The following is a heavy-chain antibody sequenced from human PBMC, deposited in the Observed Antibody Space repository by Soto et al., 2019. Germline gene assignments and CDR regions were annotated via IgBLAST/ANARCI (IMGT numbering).Heavy chain of an antibody. Sequence: ASVKVSCKASGYTFTGYYMHWVRQAPGQGLEWMGWINPNSGGTNYAQKFQGWITMTRDTSISTAYMELSRLRSDDTAVYYCARERSTTSSYGMDVWGQGTTVTVS. CDR2: INPNSGGT. CDR1: GYTFTGYY. J-gene: IGHJ6*02. CDR3: ARERSTTSSYGMDV. V-gene: IGHV1-2*04.